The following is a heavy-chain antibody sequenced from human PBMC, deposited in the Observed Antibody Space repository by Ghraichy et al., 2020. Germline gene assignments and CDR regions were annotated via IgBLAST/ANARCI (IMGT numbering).Heavy chain of an antibody. CDR3: ARLEGEPAALPKTNWFDP. V-gene: IGHV5-51*01. D-gene: IGHD2-2*01. CDR2: IYPGDSDT. Sequence: GESLNISCKGSGYSFTSYWIGWVRQMPGKGLEWMGIIYPGDSDTRYSPSFQGQVTISADKSISTAYLQWSSLKASDTAMYYCARLEGEPAALPKTNWFDPWGQGTLVTVSS. J-gene: IGHJ5*02. CDR1: GYSFTSYW.